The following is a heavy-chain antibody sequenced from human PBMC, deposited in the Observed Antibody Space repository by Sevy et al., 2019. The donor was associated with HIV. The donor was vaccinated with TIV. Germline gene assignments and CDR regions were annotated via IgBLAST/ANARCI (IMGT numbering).Heavy chain of an antibody. D-gene: IGHD3-10*01. CDR3: SRSVYGSGTYLNDY. CDR2: IIPSSGGT. J-gene: IGHJ4*02. CDR1: GYTFTGYY. V-gene: IGHV1-2*02. Sequence: ASVKVSGKASGYTFTGYYIHWVRQAPGQGLEWMGWIIPSSGGTNYGQKFLGRVTMTRDTSISTAYLELHRLTSDDTAVYYCSRSVYGSGTYLNDYWGQGTLVTVSS.